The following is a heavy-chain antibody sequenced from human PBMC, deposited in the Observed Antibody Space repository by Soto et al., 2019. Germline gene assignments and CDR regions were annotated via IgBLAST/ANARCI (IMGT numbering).Heavy chain of an antibody. D-gene: IGHD1-26*01. CDR1: GGTLSSYA. V-gene: IGHV1-69*13. J-gene: IGHJ1*01. Sequence: SVKVSCKASGGTLSSYAISWLRHAPGQGLEWMGGIIPIFGTANYAQKFQGRVTITADESTSTAYMELSSLSSEDTAVYYCARHRGRGGIVGATTKTNSAESFQHWGQGTLVTVSS. CDR2: IIPIFGTA. CDR3: ARHRGRGGIVGATTKTNSAESFQH.